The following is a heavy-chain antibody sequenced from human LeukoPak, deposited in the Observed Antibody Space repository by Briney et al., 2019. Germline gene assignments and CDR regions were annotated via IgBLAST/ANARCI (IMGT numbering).Heavy chain of an antibody. Sequence: QTGGSLRLSCAASGFTFSNFALHWVRQAPGKGLEWVAVISYDGENKYYADSVRGRFTISRDDSKNTLYLLMNSLRAEDTAVYYCARRAITDSLTTYYLDFWGQGTLVTVSS. J-gene: IGHJ4*02. CDR3: ARRAITDSLTTYYLDF. CDR1: GFTFSNFA. CDR2: ISYDGENK. D-gene: IGHD3/OR15-3a*01. V-gene: IGHV3-30*04.